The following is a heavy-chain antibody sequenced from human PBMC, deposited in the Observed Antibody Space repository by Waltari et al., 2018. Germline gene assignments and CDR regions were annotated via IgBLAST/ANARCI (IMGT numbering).Heavy chain of an antibody. D-gene: IGHD5-18*01. CDR2: IYYSGGT. J-gene: IGHJ2*01. Sequence: QLQLQESGPGLVKPSETLSLTCTVSGGSISSSSYYWGWIRQPPGKGLEWIGSIYYSGGTYDNPSLKSRFTISVDTSKNQFSLKLSSVTAADTAGYYCATIRLWLRWYFDLWGRGTLVTVSS. V-gene: IGHV4-39*07. CDR3: ATIRLWLRWYFDL. CDR1: GGSISSSSYY.